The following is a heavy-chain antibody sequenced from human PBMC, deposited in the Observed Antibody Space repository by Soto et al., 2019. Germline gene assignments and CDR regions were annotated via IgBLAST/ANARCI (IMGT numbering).Heavy chain of an antibody. V-gene: IGHV3-9*01. CDR1: GFTFDDYA. CDR3: AKEGIAARPGFYYYYGMDV. J-gene: IGHJ6*02. D-gene: IGHD6-6*01. CDR2: ISWNSGSI. Sequence: GGSLRLSCAASGFTFDDYAMHWVRQAPGKGLEWVSGISWNSGSIGYADSVKGRFTISRDNAKNSLYLQMNSLRAEDTALYYCAKEGIAARPGFYYYYGMDVWGQGTTVTV.